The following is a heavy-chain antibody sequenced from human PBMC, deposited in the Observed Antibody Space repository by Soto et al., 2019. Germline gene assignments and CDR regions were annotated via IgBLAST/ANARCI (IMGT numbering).Heavy chain of an antibody. CDR2: ITKTGRST. CDR1: EFSFSNYG. CDR3: TKDAEAYDFAFDK. J-gene: IGHJ3*02. V-gene: IGHV3-23*01. D-gene: IGHD3-3*01. Sequence: EVQLLESGGGLVQPGGSLRLSCATSEFSFSNYGMNWVRQAPGKGLEWVSGITKTGRSTFIADSVRGRFTISRDNLKNIMYLQMNSLRVDDTALYYCTKDAEAYDFAFDKWGQGTMVTVTS.